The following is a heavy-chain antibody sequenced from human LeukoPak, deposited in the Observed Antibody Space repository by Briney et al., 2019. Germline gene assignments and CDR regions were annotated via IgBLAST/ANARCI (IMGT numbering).Heavy chain of an antibody. D-gene: IGHD1-1*01. CDR2: ISSNGGST. Sequence: GGSLRLSCSASGFTFSTYAMHWVRQAPGKGLEYVSVISSNGGSTYYAESVKGRFTISRDNSKNTPYLQMTSLRPEDTAVYYCVKEDNQSPGGDYWGRGTLVTVSS. J-gene: IGHJ4*02. CDR3: VKEDNQSPGGDY. V-gene: IGHV3-64D*09. CDR1: GFTFSTYA.